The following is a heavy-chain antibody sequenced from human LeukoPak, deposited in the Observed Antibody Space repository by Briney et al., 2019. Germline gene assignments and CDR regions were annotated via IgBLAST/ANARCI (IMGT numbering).Heavy chain of an antibody. V-gene: IGHV3-33*01. CDR2: IWYDGSNK. D-gene: IGHD4-11*01. CDR1: GFTFSSYG. Sequence: GRSLRLSCAASGFTFSSYGMHWVRQAPGKGLEWVAVIWYDGSNKYYADSVKGRFTISRDNSKNTLYLQMNSLRAEDTAVYYCARAGLPPHYSNYFDYWGQGTLVTVSS. CDR3: ARAGLPPHYSNYFDY. J-gene: IGHJ4*02.